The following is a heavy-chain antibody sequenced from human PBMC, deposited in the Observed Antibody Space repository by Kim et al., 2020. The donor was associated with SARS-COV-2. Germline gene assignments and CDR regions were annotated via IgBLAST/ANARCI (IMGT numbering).Heavy chain of an antibody. CDR2: IKSKTDGGTT. Sequence: GGSLRLSCAASGFTFSNAWMSWVRQAPGKGLEWVGRIKSKTDGGTTDYAAPVKGRFTISRDDSKNTLYLQMNSLKTEDTAVYYCTTELFDDYVWGSYQWGQGTLVTVSS. D-gene: IGHD3-16*01. CDR1: GFTFSNAW. J-gene: IGHJ4*02. V-gene: IGHV3-15*01. CDR3: TTELFDDYVWGSYQ.